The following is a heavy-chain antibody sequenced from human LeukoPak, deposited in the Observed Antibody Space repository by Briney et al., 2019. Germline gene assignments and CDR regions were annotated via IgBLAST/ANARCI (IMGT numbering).Heavy chain of an antibody. D-gene: IGHD5-18*01. J-gene: IGHJ4*03. CDR3: ARAEGYSYACYFVY. Sequence: HPGGSLRLTCAASGFTFSSYWMTRVRQAPGKGLEWVANIKYGGSEKYYADSVKGRFTISRDNAKNSLYLQMNSLRAEDTAVYFCARAEGYSYACYFVYWGQGTLVTVSS. CDR2: IKYGGSEK. CDR1: GFTFSSYW. V-gene: IGHV3-7*04.